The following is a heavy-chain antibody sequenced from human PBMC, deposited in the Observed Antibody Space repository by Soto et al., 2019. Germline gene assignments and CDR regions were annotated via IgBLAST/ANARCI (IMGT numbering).Heavy chain of an antibody. D-gene: IGHD3-3*01. V-gene: IGHV3-48*02. J-gene: IGHJ5*02. Sequence: PGGSLRLSCAASGFTFSSYSMNWVRQAPGKGLEWVSYISSSSSTIYYADSVKGRFTISRDNDKNSLYLQMNSLRDEDTAVYYCARESRFLEWLSLNWFDPWGQGTLVTVSS. CDR1: GFTFSSYS. CDR2: ISSSSSTI. CDR3: ARESRFLEWLSLNWFDP.